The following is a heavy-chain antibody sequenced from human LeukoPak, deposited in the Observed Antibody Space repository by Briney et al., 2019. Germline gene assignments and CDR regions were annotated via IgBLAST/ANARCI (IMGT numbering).Heavy chain of an antibody. Sequence: GASVKVSCKASGYTFTSYDINWVRQATGRGLEWMGWMNPNSGNTGYAQKFQGRVTMTRNTSISTAYMELSSLRSEDTAVYYCARVGHYDFWSGYSGVDYWGQGTLVTVSS. CDR2: MNPNSGNT. V-gene: IGHV1-8*01. J-gene: IGHJ4*02. CDR3: ARVGHYDFWSGYSGVDY. CDR1: GYTFTSYD. D-gene: IGHD3-3*01.